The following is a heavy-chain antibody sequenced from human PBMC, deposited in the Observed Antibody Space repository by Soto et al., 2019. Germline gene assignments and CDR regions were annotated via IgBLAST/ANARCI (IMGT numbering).Heavy chain of an antibody. Sequence: SEDLSVTCSVSFYSISSRYYFGFVREPPGQGPEWIGTIYHNGRSYSKSSVKSRVTISVDTSKNQFSLNLNSVTASDTAVYGCVSQRTTVITQAYFDYWGPGALVTVSS. CDR2: IYHNGRS. V-gene: IGHV4-38-2*01. D-gene: IGHD4-4*01. J-gene: IGHJ4*02. CDR3: VSQRTTVITQAYFDY. CDR1: FYSISSRYY.